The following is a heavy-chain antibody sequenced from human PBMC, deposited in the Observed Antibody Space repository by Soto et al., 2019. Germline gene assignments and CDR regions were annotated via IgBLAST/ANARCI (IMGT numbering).Heavy chain of an antibody. D-gene: IGHD2-15*01. CDR3: AKDIGYCSGGSCYHHYYYGMDV. CDR1: GFTFDDYA. CDR2: ISWNSGSI. V-gene: IGHV3-9*01. J-gene: IGHJ6*02. Sequence: VQLVESGGGLVQPGRSLRLSCAASGFTFDDYAMHWVRQAPGKGLEWVSGISWNSGSIGYADSVKGRFTISRDNAKNSLYLQMNSLRAEDTALYYCAKDIGYCSGGSCYHHYYYGMDVWGQGTTVTVSS.